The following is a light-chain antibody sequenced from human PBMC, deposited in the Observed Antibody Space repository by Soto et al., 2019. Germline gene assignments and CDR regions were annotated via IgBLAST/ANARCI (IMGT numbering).Light chain of an antibody. J-gene: IGKJ5*01. Sequence: EIMMTQSPATLSVSPGERATLSGMASQSVKSSLAWYQQKPGQAPRLLIYGASTRATGIPARFSGSGSGTEFTLTISSLQSEDFAVYYCQQYNNWPITFGQGTRLEI. CDR3: QQYNNWPIT. CDR1: QSVKSS. V-gene: IGKV3-15*01. CDR2: GAS.